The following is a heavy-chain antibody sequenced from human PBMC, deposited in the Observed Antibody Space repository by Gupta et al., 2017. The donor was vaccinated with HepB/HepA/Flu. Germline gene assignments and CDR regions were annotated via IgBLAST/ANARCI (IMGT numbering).Heavy chain of an antibody. CDR1: GYSFTSYW. CDR3: ARHFEYGYCSSTSCYQAFDY. Sequence: SLKISCKGSGYSFTSYWIGWVRQMPGKGLEWMGIIYPGDSDTRYSPSFQGQVTISADKSISTAYLQWSSLKASDTAMYYCARHFEYGYCSSTSCYQAFDYWGQGTLVTVSS. CDR2: IYPGDSDT. V-gene: IGHV5-51*01. J-gene: IGHJ4*02. D-gene: IGHD2-2*01.